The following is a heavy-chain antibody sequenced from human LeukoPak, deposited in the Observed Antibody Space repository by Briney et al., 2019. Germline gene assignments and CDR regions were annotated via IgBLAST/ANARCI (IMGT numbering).Heavy chain of an antibody. CDR3: AREGLDYYGSGVPFDP. D-gene: IGHD3-10*01. Sequence: SETLSLTCAVYGGSFSGYYWSWIRQPPGKGLEWIGEINHSGSTNYNPSLKSRVTISVDTSKNQFSLKLSSVTAADTAVYYCAREGLDYYGSGVPFDPWGQGTLVTVSS. J-gene: IGHJ5*02. V-gene: IGHV4-34*01. CDR2: INHSGST. CDR1: GGSFSGYY.